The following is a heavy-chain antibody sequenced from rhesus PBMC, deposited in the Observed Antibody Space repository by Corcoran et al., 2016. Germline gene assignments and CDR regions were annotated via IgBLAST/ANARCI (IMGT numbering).Heavy chain of an antibody. Sequence: QVQLVQSGAEVKKPGSSVKVSCKASGYTFTDYYMHWVRQAPRQGLEWMGWINPYHDNTKDAQKFQGRGSMTRDTSTSTAYMELSSLRSEDTAVYDCARDQGSWNNGGLDSWGQGVVVTVSS. V-gene: IGHV1S2*01. CDR3: ARDQGSWNNGGLDS. CDR1: GYTFTDYY. J-gene: IGHJ6*01. D-gene: IGHD1-20*01. CDR2: INPYHDNT.